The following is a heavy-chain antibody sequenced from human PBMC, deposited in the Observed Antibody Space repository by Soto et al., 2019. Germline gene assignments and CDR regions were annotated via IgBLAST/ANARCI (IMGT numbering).Heavy chain of an antibody. CDR2: ISYVGNVE. V-gene: IGHV3-30-3*01. D-gene: IGHD3-10*01. Sequence: QVELVESGGGVVQPGASLRLSCVASGFTFSDFPLHWVRRAPGKGLEWVAVISYVGNVESYSDSVKGRFTISRDNSKTTVYLQMNSLRADDMAVYHCARDMRHDYASGRLDYLGQGTLVTVSS. J-gene: IGHJ4*02. CDR3: ARDMRHDYASGRLDY. CDR1: GFTFSDFP.